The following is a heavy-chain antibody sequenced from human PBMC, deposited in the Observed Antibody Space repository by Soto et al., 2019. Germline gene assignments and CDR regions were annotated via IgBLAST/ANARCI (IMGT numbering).Heavy chain of an antibody. CDR2: IRGSGGET. J-gene: IGHJ4*02. Sequence: GGSLRLSCAASGFTFSNYAMTWVRQAPGKGMEWVSAIRGSGGETFYADSVQGRFTISRDNSRMTLYLQMNSLRAEDTAVYYCAKGDQERQWVFLHNWGPGTLVTVSS. CDR1: GFTFSNYA. CDR3: AKGDQERQWVFLHN. V-gene: IGHV3-23*01. D-gene: IGHD2-8*01.